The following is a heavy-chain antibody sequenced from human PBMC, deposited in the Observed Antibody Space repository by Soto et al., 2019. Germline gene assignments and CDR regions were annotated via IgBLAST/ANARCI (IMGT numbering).Heavy chain of an antibody. Sequence: QVHLQESGPGLVKPSQTLSLTCTASGDSITIGGYYWSWIRHHPEKGLEWIGYIYYRGSTYYNPSIKSRLTVSVDTSKNQFSLNLRSVTAADTAVYYCARGSRGAVAAWFDSWGHGSLVTVSS. CDR3: ARGSRGAVAAWFDS. J-gene: IGHJ5*01. CDR1: GDSITIGGYY. V-gene: IGHV4-31*03. CDR2: IYYRGST. D-gene: IGHD6-19*01.